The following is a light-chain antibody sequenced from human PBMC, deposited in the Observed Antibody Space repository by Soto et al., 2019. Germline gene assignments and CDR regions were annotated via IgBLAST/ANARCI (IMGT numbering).Light chain of an antibody. CDR1: QSISTW. J-gene: IGKJ5*01. CDR2: DAS. Sequence: DIQMTQSPSTLSASVGDRVTITCRASQSISTWLAWYQQKPGKAPNLLIYDASSLESGVPSRFSGSGSGTEFTLTISSLQPDDFATYYCQHYLSYPITFGQGTRLEIK. CDR3: QHYLSYPIT. V-gene: IGKV1-5*01.